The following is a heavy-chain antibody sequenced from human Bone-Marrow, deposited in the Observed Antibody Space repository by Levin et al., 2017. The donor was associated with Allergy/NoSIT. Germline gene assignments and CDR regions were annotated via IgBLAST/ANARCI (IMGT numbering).Heavy chain of an antibody. CDR1: GGSFGAYT. D-gene: IGHD5-24*01. CDR2: IILLVGIA. Sequence: GASVKVSCKASGGSFGAYTISWVRQAPGQGLEWMGRIILLVGIANYAQEFQGRVTITADKSTSTVYLELNRLTSEDTAVYYCSRGRDGRHSVGASWGQGTRVTVSP. V-gene: IGHV1-69*02. J-gene: IGHJ5*02. CDR3: SRGRDGRHSVGAS.